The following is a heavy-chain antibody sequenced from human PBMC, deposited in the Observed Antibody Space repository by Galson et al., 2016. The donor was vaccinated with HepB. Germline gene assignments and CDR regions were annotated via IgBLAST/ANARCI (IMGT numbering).Heavy chain of an antibody. CDR1: GDSISSYY. D-gene: IGHD5-12*01. Sequence: SETLSLTCTVSGDSISSYYWTWIRQPPGKGLEWIGYVYYTGSTKYNPSLRSPVSISVDTSKNQFSLKLSSVTAADTAVYYCAREVASHFDYWGQGILVSVSS. J-gene: IGHJ4*02. CDR3: AREVASHFDY. V-gene: IGHV4-59*01. CDR2: VYYTGST.